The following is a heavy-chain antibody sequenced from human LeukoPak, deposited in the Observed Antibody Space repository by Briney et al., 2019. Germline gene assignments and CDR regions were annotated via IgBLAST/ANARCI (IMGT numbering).Heavy chain of an antibody. D-gene: IGHD6-13*01. CDR1: GGSFSDYY. CDR3: AREGHSSSGYFDL. Sequence: SETLSLTCAVYGGSFSDYYWSWIRQPPGKGLEWIGEINHSGTTNYNPSLKSRVTISVDTSKNQFSLKLNSLTAADTAVYYCAREGHSSSGYFDLWGRGTLVTVSS. CDR2: INHSGTT. V-gene: IGHV4-34*01. J-gene: IGHJ2*01.